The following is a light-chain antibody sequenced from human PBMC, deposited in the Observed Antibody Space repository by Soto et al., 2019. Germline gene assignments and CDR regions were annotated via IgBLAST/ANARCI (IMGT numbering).Light chain of an antibody. Sequence: DIQLTQSPSFLSASVGDRVTITCRASQDITSYLAWYQQKPGKAPKLLIYDASTLQSGVPSRFSGSESGTEFTLTISSLQPKDFGTYYCQHLGSFPPWLTFGGGTKVEIK. J-gene: IGKJ4*01. CDR3: QHLGSFPPWLT. CDR1: QDITSY. CDR2: DAS. V-gene: IGKV1-9*01.